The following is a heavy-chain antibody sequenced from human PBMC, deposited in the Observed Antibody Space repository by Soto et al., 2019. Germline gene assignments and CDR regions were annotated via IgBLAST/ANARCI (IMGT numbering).Heavy chain of an antibody. J-gene: IGHJ6*02. D-gene: IGHD1-1*01. V-gene: IGHV1-69*06. CDR3: ARVREPHLDHYGLDV. CDR2: LIPIYDAP. CDR1: GFIFNVYG. Sequence: ASVKVSCKTSGFIFNVYGIHWVRQAPGQGLEWVGGLIPIYDAPYYAQKFQGRVTISADKSTTTVHLELSSLQSDDTAVYFCARVREPHLDHYGLDVWGQGTTVTVSS.